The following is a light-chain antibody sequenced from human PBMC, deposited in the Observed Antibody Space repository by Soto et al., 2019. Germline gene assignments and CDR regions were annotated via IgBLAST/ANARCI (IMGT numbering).Light chain of an antibody. CDR2: DAS. CDR1: QSVRTY. CDR3: QQYGNSPRT. V-gene: IGKV3-20*01. Sequence: EIVLTQSPVTLSLSPGERATLSCRASQSVRTYLAWYQVKPGQAPRLLIYDASRRASGVPARFSGSGSGTDFTLTISRLEPEDFAVYYCQQYGNSPRTFGQGTKVDIK. J-gene: IGKJ1*01.